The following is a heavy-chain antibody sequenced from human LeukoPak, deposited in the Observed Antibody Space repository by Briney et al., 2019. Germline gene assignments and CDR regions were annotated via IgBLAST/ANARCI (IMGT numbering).Heavy chain of an antibody. V-gene: IGHV3-23*01. Sequence: GGTLRLSCAASGFTFSSYGMSWVRQAPGKGLEWVSAISGSGGSTYYADSVKGRFTISRDNSKNTLYLQMNSLRAEDTAVYYCAKDRGLTSYDSSGYYFDYWGQGTLVTVSS. CDR1: GFTFSSYG. D-gene: IGHD3-22*01. CDR2: ISGSGGST. CDR3: AKDRGLTSYDSSGYYFDY. J-gene: IGHJ4*02.